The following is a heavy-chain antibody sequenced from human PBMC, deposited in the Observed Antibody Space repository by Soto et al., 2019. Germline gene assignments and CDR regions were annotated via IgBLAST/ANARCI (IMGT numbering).Heavy chain of an antibody. D-gene: IGHD6-13*01. CDR3: GRGPSPREPAGGTPYYYAMDV. CDR1: GYDFTAYD. CDR2: MNPINGAT. J-gene: IGHJ6*02. Sequence: QVQLVQSGAEVKQSGASVKVSCKASGYDFTAYDINWVRQASGQGLEWMGWMNPINGATGSARRFQGRVSMSRNTATGTAYLELTSLRSDDSAVYYCGRGPSPREPAGGTPYYYAMDVWGQGTTVTVSS. V-gene: IGHV1-8*02.